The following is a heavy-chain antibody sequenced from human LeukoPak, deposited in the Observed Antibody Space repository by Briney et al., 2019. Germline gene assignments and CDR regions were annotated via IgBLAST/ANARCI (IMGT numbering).Heavy chain of an antibody. J-gene: IGHJ4*02. V-gene: IGHV3-7*01. Sequence: GGSLRLSCAATGFTFSSYWMSWVRQAPGKGLEWVANIKQDGSEKYYVDSVKGRFTISRDDSKNTLYLQMNSLRAEDTAEYYCVKEAKYCSGGDCYYPFHYWGQGSLVTVSS. CDR2: IKQDGSEK. CDR1: GFTFSSYW. CDR3: VKEAKYCSGGDCYYPFHY. D-gene: IGHD2-15*01.